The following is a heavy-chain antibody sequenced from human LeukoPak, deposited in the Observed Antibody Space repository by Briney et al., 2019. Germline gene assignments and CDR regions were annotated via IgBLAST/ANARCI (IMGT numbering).Heavy chain of an antibody. J-gene: IGHJ4*02. CDR1: GFSFSSYW. CDR2: ISTDGSET. CDR3: ATCSGGRCYSKGFDY. V-gene: IGHV3-74*01. Sequence: GGSLRLSRAASGFSFSSYWMHCVRQAPGKGLAWVSCISTDGSETRYADSVKGRFTISRDNAKNTLYLQMNSLTAEDTAVYYCATCSGGRCYSKGFDYWGQGTLVTVSS. D-gene: IGHD2-15*01.